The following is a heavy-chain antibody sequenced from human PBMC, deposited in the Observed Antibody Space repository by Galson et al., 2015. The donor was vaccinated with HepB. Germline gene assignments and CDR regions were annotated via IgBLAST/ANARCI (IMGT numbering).Heavy chain of an antibody. V-gene: IGHV3-15*01. Sequence: RLTCAASGITFSNASRSWVRQAPGKGLEWVVRVKSKTDGGTTDYAAPVKGRFTISCEDSKNTLYLQSNSLKTEDTAVYYCTTDLMTTRVVANALFDYWGQGTLVTVSS. CDR1: GITFSNAS. D-gene: IGHD5-12*01. J-gene: IGHJ4*02. CDR3: TTDLMTTRVVANALFDY. CDR2: VKSKTDGGTT.